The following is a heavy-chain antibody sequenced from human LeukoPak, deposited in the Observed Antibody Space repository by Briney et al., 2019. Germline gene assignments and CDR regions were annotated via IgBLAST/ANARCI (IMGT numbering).Heavy chain of an antibody. Sequence: SETLSLTCTVSGGSISSGGYYWSWIRQHPGKGLEWIGNIYYSGSTYYNPSLKSRVTISVDTSKNQFSLKLSSVTAADTAVYYCARKDFDLIDYWGQGTLVTVSS. CDR1: GGSISSGGYY. CDR2: IYYSGST. J-gene: IGHJ4*02. D-gene: IGHD3-9*01. CDR3: ARKDFDLIDY. V-gene: IGHV4-31*03.